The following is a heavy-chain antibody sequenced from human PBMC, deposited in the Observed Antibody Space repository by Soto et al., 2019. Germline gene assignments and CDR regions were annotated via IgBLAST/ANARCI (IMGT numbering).Heavy chain of an antibody. CDR1: GYTFTSYY. Sequence: ASVKVSCKASGYTFTSYYMHWVRQAPGQGLEWMGIINPSGGSTSYAQKFQGRVTMTRDTSTSTVYMELSSLRSEDTAVYYCARDTLPAIYYYDSSGLIDYWGRGTLVTVSS. CDR3: ARDTLPAIYYYDSSGLIDY. CDR2: INPSGGST. J-gene: IGHJ4*02. V-gene: IGHV1-46*01. D-gene: IGHD3-22*01.